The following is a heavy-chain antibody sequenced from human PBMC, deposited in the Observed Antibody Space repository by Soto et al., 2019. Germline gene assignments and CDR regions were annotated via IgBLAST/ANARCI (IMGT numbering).Heavy chain of an antibody. D-gene: IGHD5-18*01. V-gene: IGHV3-30-3*01. Sequence: QVQLVESGGGVVQPGRSLRLSCAASGFTFSSYAMPWVRQAPGKGLEWVAVISYDGSNKYYADSVKGRFTISRDTTKNTRYRQMNSLRAEDTAVYYCAREMNSGYSYTSGMDVWGQGTTVTVSS. CDR3: AREMNSGYSYTSGMDV. CDR1: GFTFSSYA. J-gene: IGHJ6*02. CDR2: ISYDGSNK.